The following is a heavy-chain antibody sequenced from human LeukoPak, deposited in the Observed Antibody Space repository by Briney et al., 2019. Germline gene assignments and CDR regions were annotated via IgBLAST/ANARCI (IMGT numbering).Heavy chain of an antibody. CDR1: GYTFTGYY. Sequence: ASVKVSCKASGYTFTGYYMHWVRQAPGQGLEWMGWINPNSGGTNYAQKFQGRVTMTRDTSISTAYMELSRLRSDDTAVYYCARVMTTVTWWFYPWGQGTLVTVSS. V-gene: IGHV1-2*02. J-gene: IGHJ5*02. D-gene: IGHD4-11*01. CDR3: ARVMTTVTWWFYP. CDR2: INPNSGGT.